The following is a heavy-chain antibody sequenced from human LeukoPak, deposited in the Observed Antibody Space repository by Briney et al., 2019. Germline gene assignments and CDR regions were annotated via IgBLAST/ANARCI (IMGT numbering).Heavy chain of an antibody. D-gene: IGHD2-15*01. V-gene: IGHV4-31*03. CDR2: NYYSGST. Sequence: SQTLYVTCTVSGGSISSGGYYWSWIRQHPGKRLEWIGYNYYSGSTYYNPSLKSRVTISVDTSKNQFSLKLSSETAADTAVYYCAREGDDEGYCSGGSCYSFDPWGQGTLVTVSS. CDR3: AREGDDEGYCSGGSCYSFDP. J-gene: IGHJ5*02. CDR1: GGSISSGGYY.